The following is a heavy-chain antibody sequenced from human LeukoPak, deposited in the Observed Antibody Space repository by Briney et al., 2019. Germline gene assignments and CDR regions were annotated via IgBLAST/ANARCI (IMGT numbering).Heavy chain of an antibody. CDR1: GGSISSNDW. D-gene: IGHD3/OR15-3a*01. CDR3: ARVLRTGHRSRFDY. CDR2: IYRGGTT. V-gene: IGHV4-4*02. Sequence: SETLSLTCAVSGGSISSNDWWSWVRQPPGRGLEWIGEIYRGGTTNYNPSLKSRVTISIDKSKSQFSLKVYSVTAADTAVYYCARVLRTGHRSRFDYWGQGTLVTVSS. J-gene: IGHJ4*02.